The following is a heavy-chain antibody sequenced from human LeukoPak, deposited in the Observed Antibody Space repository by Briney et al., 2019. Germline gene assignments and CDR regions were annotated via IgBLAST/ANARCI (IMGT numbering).Heavy chain of an antibody. J-gene: IGHJ4*02. V-gene: IGHV3-30-3*01. CDR1: GFTFSSYA. D-gene: IGHD2-21*02. CDR3: ARQGDRGSWYFDY. Sequence: GGSLRLSCAASGFTFSSYAMHWVRQAPGKGLEWVALISYDGSNRYYTDSVKGRFTISRDNSKSTLYLQMDSLIGGDTAVYYCARQGDRGSWYFDYWGQGTLVTVSS. CDR2: ISYDGSNR.